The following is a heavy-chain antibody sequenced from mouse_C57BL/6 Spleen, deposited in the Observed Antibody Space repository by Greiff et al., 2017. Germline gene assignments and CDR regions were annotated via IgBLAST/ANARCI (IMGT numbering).Heavy chain of an antibody. V-gene: IGHV7-3*01. J-gene: IGHJ3*01. D-gene: IGHD1-1*01. CDR3: ASLNYYGSSYGFAY. CDR2: IRNKANGYTT. Sequence: EVQGVESGGGLVQPGGSLSLSCAASGFTFTDYYMSWVRQPPGKALEWLGFIRNKANGYTTEYSASVKGRFTISRDNSQSILYLQMNALRAEDSATYYCASLNYYGSSYGFAYWGQGTLVTVSA. CDR1: GFTFTDYY.